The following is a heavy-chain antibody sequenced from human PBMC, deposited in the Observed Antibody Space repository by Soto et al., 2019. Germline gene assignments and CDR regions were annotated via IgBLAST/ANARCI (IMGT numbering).Heavy chain of an antibody. CDR1: GGSFSGYY. D-gene: IGHD1-26*01. CDR3: ARGRIVGATGGGDY. V-gene: IGHV4-34*01. Sequence: QVQLQQWGAGLLKPSETLSLTCAVYGGSFSGYYWSWIRQPPGKGLEWIGEINHSGSTNYNPSLKRRVTISVDTSKSQFSLKLSSVTAADTAVYYCARGRIVGATGGGDYWGQGTLVTVSS. J-gene: IGHJ4*02. CDR2: INHSGST.